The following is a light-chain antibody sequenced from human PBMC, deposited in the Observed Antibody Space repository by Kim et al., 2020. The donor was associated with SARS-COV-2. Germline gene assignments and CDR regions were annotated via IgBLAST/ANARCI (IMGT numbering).Light chain of an antibody. Sequence: ISSWLAWYQQKPGKAPKLLIYKASTLESGVPARFSGSGSGTEFTLTISSLQPDDFATYYCQQYNSYPYTFGQGTKLEI. CDR1: ISSW. CDR3: QQYNSYPYT. V-gene: IGKV1-5*03. CDR2: KAS. J-gene: IGKJ2*01.